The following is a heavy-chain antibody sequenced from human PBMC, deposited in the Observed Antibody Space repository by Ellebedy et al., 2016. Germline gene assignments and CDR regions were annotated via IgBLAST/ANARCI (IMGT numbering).Heavy chain of an antibody. CDR1: GFTFSNHA. CDR3: AKPKPYMAATGSEDS. V-gene: IGHV3-23*01. D-gene: IGHD6-13*01. CDR2: ISATGADK. J-gene: IGHJ4*02. Sequence: GGSLRLSCAASGFTFSNHAMSWVRQAPGKGLEWVSAISATGADKYYADSVKGRFTISRDNSKNTLFLQLNSLRTEDTAVYYCAKPKPYMAATGSEDSWGLGTLVTVSS.